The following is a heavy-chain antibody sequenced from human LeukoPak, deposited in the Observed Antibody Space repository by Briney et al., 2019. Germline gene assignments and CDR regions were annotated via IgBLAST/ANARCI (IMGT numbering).Heavy chain of an antibody. J-gene: IGHJ3*01. D-gene: IGHD6-13*01. CDR2: IYYSGST. V-gene: IGHV4-39*01. CDR3: ARHDGSSWYYAFDV. Sequence: SETLSLTCTVSGGSISSSSYYWGWIRQPPGKGLEWIGSIYYSGSTYYNPSLKSRVTISLDTSKNQFSLKLSSVTAADTAVYYCARHDGSSWYYAFDVWGQGTMVTVSS. CDR1: GGSISSSSYY.